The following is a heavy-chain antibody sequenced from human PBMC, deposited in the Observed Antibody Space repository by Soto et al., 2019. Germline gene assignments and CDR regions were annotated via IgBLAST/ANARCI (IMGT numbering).Heavy chain of an antibody. Sequence: GGSLRLSCTASGFTFGDYAMSWFRQAPGKGLEWVGFIRSKAYGGTTEYAASVKGRFTISRDDSKSIAYLQMNSLKTEDTAVYYCTRDRVPGSGWSYYFDYWGQGTLVTVSS. J-gene: IGHJ4*02. V-gene: IGHV3-49*03. CDR1: GFTFGDYA. CDR2: IRSKAYGGTT. D-gene: IGHD6-19*01. CDR3: TRDRVPGSGWSYYFDY.